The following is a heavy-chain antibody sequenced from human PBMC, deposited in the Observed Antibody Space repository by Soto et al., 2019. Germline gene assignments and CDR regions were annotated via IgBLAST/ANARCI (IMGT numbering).Heavy chain of an antibody. CDR1: GFTFSSYA. D-gene: IGHD1-1*01. Sequence: PGGSLRLSCAASGFTFSSYAMHWVRQAPGKGLEWVAVISYDGSNKYYADSVKGRFTISRDNSKNTLYLQINSLRAEDTAVYYCAKSTTGIRDLDSWGQGTLVTVSS. J-gene: IGHJ4*02. V-gene: IGHV3-30-3*02. CDR2: ISYDGSNK. CDR3: AKSTTGIRDLDS.